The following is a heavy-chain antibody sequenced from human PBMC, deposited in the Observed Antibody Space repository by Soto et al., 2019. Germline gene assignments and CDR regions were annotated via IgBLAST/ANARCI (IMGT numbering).Heavy chain of an antibody. CDR3: ARDDKYYYGSGSYLSYYYYYGMDV. D-gene: IGHD3-10*01. Sequence: ASVKVSCKASGYTFTSYGISWVRQAPGQGLEWMGWISAYNGNTNYAQKLQGRVTMTTDTSTSTAYMELRSLRSDDTAVYYCARDDKYYYGSGSYLSYYYYYGMDVWGQGTTVTV. CDR2: ISAYNGNT. J-gene: IGHJ6*02. V-gene: IGHV1-18*01. CDR1: GYTFTSYG.